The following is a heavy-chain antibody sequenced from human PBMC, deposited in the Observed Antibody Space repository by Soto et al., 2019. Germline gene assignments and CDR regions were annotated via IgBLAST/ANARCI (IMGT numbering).Heavy chain of an antibody. CDR2: IYSGGST. CDR1: GFTVSSNY. V-gene: IGHV3-66*01. D-gene: IGHD3-22*01. J-gene: IGHJ6*03. Sequence: GGSLRLSCAASGFTVSSNYMSWVRQAPGKGLEWVSVIYSGGSTYYADSVKGRFTISRDNSKNTLYLQMNSLRAEDTAVYYCARDHGLFNMRYYYYMDVWGKGTTVTVS. CDR3: ARDHGLFNMRYYYYMDV.